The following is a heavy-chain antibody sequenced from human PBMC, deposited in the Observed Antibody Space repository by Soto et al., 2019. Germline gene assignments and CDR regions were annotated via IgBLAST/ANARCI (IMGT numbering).Heavy chain of an antibody. CDR1: GFTFSNYA. CDR3: VKGGGYYGSWTLGGMDV. J-gene: IGHJ6*02. CDR2: ISRGGGTT. D-gene: IGHD3-10*01. Sequence: EVQLLDSGGGLVQPGGSLRLSCAASGFTFSNYAINWVRQTPGEGLEWVSAISRGGGTTYYADSVKGRFTISRDNSKNSLFLQMDNLRADDTALYYCVKGGGYYGSWTLGGMDVWGQGTTVTVSS. V-gene: IGHV3-23*01.